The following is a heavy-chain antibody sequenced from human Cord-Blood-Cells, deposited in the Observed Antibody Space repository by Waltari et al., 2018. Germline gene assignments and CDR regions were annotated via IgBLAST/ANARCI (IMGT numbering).Heavy chain of an antibody. CDR2: ISAYNGNT. Sequence: QVQLVQSGAEVKKPGASVKVSCKASGYTFTSYGISWVRQAPGQELEWMGWISAYNGNTNYAQKLQGRVTMTKDTSTTTAYMELGSLRSDDTAVYYCARVYGSGSYYFYPFDYWGQGTLVTVSS. CDR1: GYTFTSYG. V-gene: IGHV1-18*01. J-gene: IGHJ4*02. D-gene: IGHD3-10*01. CDR3: ARVYGSGSYYFYPFDY.